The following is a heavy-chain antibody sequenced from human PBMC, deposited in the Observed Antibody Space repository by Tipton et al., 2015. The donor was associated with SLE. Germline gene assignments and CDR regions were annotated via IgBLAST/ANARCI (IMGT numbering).Heavy chain of an antibody. V-gene: IGHV3-30-3*01. J-gene: IGHJ1*01. CDR2: ISYDGSNK. Sequence: SGFTFSSYAMHWVRQAPGKGLEWVAVISYDGSNKYYADSVKGRFTISRDNSKNTLYLQMNSLRAEDTAVYYCARVPDPGIAVAGLEYFQHWGQDTLVTVSS. D-gene: IGHD6-19*01. CDR3: ARVPDPGIAVAGLEYFQH. CDR1: GFTFSSYA.